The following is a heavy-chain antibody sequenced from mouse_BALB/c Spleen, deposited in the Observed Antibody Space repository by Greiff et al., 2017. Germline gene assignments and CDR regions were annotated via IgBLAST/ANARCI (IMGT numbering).Heavy chain of an antibody. CDR1: GYTFTSYV. Sequence: EVQLQQSGPELVKPGASVKMSCKASGYTFTSYVMHWVKQKPGQGLEWIGYINPYNDGTKYNEKFKGKATLTSDKSSSTAYMELSSLTSEDSAVYYCARSRDYGGLWFAYWGQGTLVTVSA. D-gene: IGHD2-4*01. V-gene: IGHV1-14*01. CDR2: INPYNDGT. J-gene: IGHJ3*01. CDR3: ARSRDYGGLWFAY.